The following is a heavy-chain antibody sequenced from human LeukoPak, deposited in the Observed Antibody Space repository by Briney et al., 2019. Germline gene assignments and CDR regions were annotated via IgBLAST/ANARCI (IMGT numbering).Heavy chain of an antibody. Sequence: GGSLRLSCGASGFTLITYTMNWVRQAPGKGLEWVSSISSNSSDIKYADSVKGRFTISRDNSKSTLYIQMNSLRAEDTAVYYCARAKPKNMVRGLIMGRESGYYFDYWGKGTLVTVSS. J-gene: IGHJ4*02. CDR1: GFTLITYT. CDR2: ISSNSSDI. V-gene: IGHV3-21*04. CDR3: ARAKPKNMVRGLIMGRESGYYFDY. D-gene: IGHD3-10*01.